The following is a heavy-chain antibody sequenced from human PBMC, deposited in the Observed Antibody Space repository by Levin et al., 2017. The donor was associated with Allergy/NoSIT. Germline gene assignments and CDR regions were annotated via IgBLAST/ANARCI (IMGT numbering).Heavy chain of an antibody. CDR3: ARAVLERWFDP. CDR1: GYIFTGYY. D-gene: IGHD2-8*01. CDR2: INPDSGGT. V-gene: IGHV1-2*02. Sequence: ASVKVSCKASGYIFTGYYLHWVRQAPGQGLEWMGWINPDSGGTDYAQRFQGRVTMTRDTSISTAYMELSRLRSDDTAVYYCARAVLERWFDPWGQGTLVTVSS. J-gene: IGHJ5*02.